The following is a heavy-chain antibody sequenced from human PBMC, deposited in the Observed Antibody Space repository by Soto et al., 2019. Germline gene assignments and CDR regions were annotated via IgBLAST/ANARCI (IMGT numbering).Heavy chain of an antibody. J-gene: IGHJ4*02. CDR2: RYYSGNT. D-gene: IGHD3-22*01. V-gene: IGHV4-30-4*01. CDR1: GVSIPSGSYY. Sequence: HVQLQESGPGPVTPSQTLSLSCTVSGVSIPSGSYYWTWVRQSPGKGLEWIGYRYYSGNTYYNPSLNVRATITVDTPNNQFSLKLTSVDAADTGGYYCARGGYDTSGQSFIGWGPDCWGQGTLVTVSS. CDR3: ARGGYDTSGQSFIGWGPDC.